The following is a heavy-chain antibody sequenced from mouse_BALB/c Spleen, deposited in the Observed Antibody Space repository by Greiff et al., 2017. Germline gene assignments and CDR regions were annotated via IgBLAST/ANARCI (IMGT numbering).Heavy chain of an antibody. D-gene: IGHD2-14*01. CDR1: GFTFSSYG. CDR2: ISSGGSYT. V-gene: IGHV5-6*01. J-gene: IGHJ1*01. CDR3: ARHDRYDVGYWYFDV. Sequence: EVKVVESGGDLVKPGGSLKLSCAASGFTFSSYGMSWVRQTPDKRLEWVATISSGGSYTYYPDSVKGRFTISRDNAKNTLYLQMSSLKSEDTAMYYCARHDRYDVGYWYFDVWGAGTTVTVSS.